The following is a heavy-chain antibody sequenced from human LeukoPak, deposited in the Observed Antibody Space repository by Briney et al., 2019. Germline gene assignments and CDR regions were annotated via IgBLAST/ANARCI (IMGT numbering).Heavy chain of an antibody. CDR1: GFTFSNYA. D-gene: IGHD2-8*01. CDR3: AILNVHSFDY. J-gene: IGHJ4*02. Sequence: GGSLRLSCAASGFTFSNYAMNWVRQAPGKGLEWVSLISGSTGSTYYADSVKGRFSISRDNSKNTVYLQMNSLRVEDTAVYYCAILNVHSFDYWGQGTLVTVSS. CDR2: ISGSTGST. V-gene: IGHV3-23*01.